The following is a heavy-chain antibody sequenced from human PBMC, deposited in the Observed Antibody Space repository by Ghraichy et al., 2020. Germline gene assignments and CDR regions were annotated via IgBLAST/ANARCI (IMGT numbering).Heavy chain of an antibody. CDR2: VYHSGTT. Sequence: ETLSLTCTVSGDSLSTFYWSWIRQPPGKGLEWIGYVYHSGTTSYNPSLKSRATMSVDTSKNQFSLRLRSVTAADTAVYYCARCSSWYYYFDLWGQGTPVTVPS. J-gene: IGHJ4*02. CDR1: GDSLSTFY. CDR3: ARCSSWYYYFDL. V-gene: IGHV4-59*01. D-gene: IGHD6-13*01.